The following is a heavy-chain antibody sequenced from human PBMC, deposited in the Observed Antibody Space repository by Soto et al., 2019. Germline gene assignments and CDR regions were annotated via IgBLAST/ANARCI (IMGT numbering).Heavy chain of an antibody. CDR2: INHSGST. CDR1: GGSFSGYY. CDR3: ARKRLELRPRPTPLDY. Sequence: SETLSLTCAVYGGSFSGYYWSWIRQPPGKGLEWIGEINHSGSTNYNPSLKSRVTISVGTSKNQFSLKLSSVTAADTAVYYCARKRLELRPRPTPLDYWGQGTLVTVSS. J-gene: IGHJ4*02. D-gene: IGHD1-7*01. V-gene: IGHV4-34*01.